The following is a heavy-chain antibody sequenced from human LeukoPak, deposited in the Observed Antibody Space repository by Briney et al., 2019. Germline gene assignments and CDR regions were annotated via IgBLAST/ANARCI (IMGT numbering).Heavy chain of an antibody. CDR1: GYSCTSYW. CDR2: IYPGGSDT. V-gene: IGHV5-51*01. J-gene: IGHJ4*02. Sequence: GESLKISCKGSGYSCTSYWIGWVRQMPGKGLEWMGIIYPGGSDTRYSPSFQGQVTISADKSISTAYLQWSSLKASDTAMYYCARLRKPYYDSSGYYSSYFDYWGQGTLVTVSS. CDR3: ARLRKPYYDSSGYYSSYFDY. D-gene: IGHD3-22*01.